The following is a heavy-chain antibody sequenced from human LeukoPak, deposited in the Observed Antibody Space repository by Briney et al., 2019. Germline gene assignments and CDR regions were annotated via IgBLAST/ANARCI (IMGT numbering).Heavy chain of an antibody. Sequence: GESLKISCLGSGYSFTNYWIGWVRQMPGKGLEWVGIIFPDDYDTTYSPSFQGQVTISADKSISTAYLQWSSLKASVTAMYYWARRPFSSDFDYWGQGTLVTVSP. V-gene: IGHV5-51*01. CDR2: IFPDDYDT. CDR1: GYSFTNYW. J-gene: IGHJ4*02. D-gene: IGHD6-19*01. CDR3: ARRPFSSDFDY.